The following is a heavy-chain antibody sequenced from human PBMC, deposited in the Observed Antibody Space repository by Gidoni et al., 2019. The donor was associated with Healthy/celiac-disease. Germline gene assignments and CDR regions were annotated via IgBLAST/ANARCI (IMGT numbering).Heavy chain of an antibody. J-gene: IGHJ4*02. CDR1: GVRFTTYT. V-gene: IGHV3-48*02. D-gene: IGHD4-17*01. CDR3: TSGPVTRIPRFDF. CDR2: ISATGNPV. Sequence: EVQVVASGGGSVQPWESLRPACAASGVRFTTYTMNWVRQAPWRGLEWVSHISATGNPVAYADSVQGRFTISRDNDKNSVFLQMNHLRDEDSAFYFCTSGPVTRIPRFDFWGQGTLATVSS.